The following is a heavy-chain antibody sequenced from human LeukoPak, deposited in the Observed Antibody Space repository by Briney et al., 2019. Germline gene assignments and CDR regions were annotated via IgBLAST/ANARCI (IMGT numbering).Heavy chain of an antibody. J-gene: IGHJ3*02. CDR2: VYYTGTT. CDR3: ARRPTTVPALGAFHI. D-gene: IGHD4-17*01. Sequence: SETLSLTCSVSGDSITNGFHYWDWIRQPPRRGLEWIGGVYYTGTTYYNPSLETRVTISLDPSQNLFSLKVNSLTAADAGTYFCARRPTTVPALGAFHIWGQGTVVTVSS. CDR1: GDSITNGFHY. V-gene: IGHV4-39*02.